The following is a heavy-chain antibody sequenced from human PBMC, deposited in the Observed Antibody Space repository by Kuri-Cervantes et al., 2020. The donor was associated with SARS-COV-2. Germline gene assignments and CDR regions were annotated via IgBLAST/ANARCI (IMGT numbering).Heavy chain of an antibody. CDR1: GFTVSSNY. J-gene: IGHJ4*02. V-gene: IGHV3-21*01. CDR3: TTSMIVSAAHYFDY. Sequence: GGSLRLSCAASGFTVSSNYMSWVRQAPGKGLEWVPCIDGYSPYIHYADSVKGRFTISRDNAKSSVFLQMNSLRAEDTAVYYCTTSMIVSAAHYFDYWGQGILVTVSS. D-gene: IGHD3-22*01. CDR2: IDGYSPYI.